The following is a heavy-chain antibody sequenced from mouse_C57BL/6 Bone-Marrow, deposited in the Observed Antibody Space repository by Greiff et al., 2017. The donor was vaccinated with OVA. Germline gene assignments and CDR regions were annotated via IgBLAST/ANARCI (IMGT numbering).Heavy chain of an antibody. CDR3: ARTVVRWYCDV. Sequence: VQLQQSGAELVRPGTSVKVSCKASGYAFTNYLIEWVKQRPGQGLEWIGVINPGSGGTNYNEKFKGKATLTADKSSSTAYMQLSSLTSEDSAVYFCARTVVRWYCDVWGTGTTVTVSS. CDR2: INPGSGGT. D-gene: IGHD1-1*01. CDR1: GYAFTNYL. J-gene: IGHJ1*03. V-gene: IGHV1-54*01.